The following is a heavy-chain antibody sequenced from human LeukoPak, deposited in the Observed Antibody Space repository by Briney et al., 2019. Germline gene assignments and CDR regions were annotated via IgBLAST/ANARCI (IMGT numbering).Heavy chain of an antibody. V-gene: IGHV1-2*02. CDR2: INPNSGGT. J-gene: IGHJ4*02. Sequence: GPSVTVSCPASGYTFTGYYLHWVRQARRQGLEWVGWINPNSGGTTYAQKFQGRVTMTRDTSITTVYMELSRLRSDDTAVYYCSREDYWGQGTLVTVSS. CDR1: GYTFTGYY. CDR3: SREDY.